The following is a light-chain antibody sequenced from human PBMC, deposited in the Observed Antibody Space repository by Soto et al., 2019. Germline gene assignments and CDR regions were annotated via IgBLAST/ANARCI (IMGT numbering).Light chain of an antibody. CDR1: QSFRGL. J-gene: IGKJ1*01. V-gene: IGKV3-11*01. CDR3: ERRHVWPIT. Sequence: MFPWSPDHQSSSPGERAPLSCRASQSFRGLLAWYQQEPGQAPSLLIYDAYNRSSGIPPRFSGSGSGTDFALTISSLEPEDAAVYNCERRHVWPITFGQGTKVDI. CDR2: DAY.